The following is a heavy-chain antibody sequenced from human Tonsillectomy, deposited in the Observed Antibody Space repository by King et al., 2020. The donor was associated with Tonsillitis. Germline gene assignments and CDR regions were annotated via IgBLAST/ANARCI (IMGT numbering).Heavy chain of an antibody. V-gene: IGHV1-8*01. D-gene: IGHD6-6*01. CDR2: RNPNSANT. J-gene: IGHJ6*02. Sequence: QLVQSGAEVRKPGASVKVSCKASGYTFDSYDINWVRQAAGQGLEWMGWRNPNSANTGYAQKFQGRVSLSRNTSIRTAYMELSSLRSEDTAVYYCARSMVKYRSSSVRRYNDDGMDVWGQGTTVTVSS. CDR3: ARSMVKYRSSSVRRYNDDGMDV. CDR1: GYTFDSYD.